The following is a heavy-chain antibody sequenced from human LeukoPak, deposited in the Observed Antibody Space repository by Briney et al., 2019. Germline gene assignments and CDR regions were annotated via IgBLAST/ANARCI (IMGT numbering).Heavy chain of an antibody. CDR3: ARVHGDYGYYYYMDV. CDR2: IIPIFGTA. J-gene: IGHJ6*03. CDR1: GGTFSSYA. Sequence: SVKVSCKASGGTFSSYAISWVRQAPGQGLEWMGGIIPIFGTANYAQKFQGRVTITADKSTSTAYMELGSLRSEDTAVYYCARVHGDYGYYYYMDVWGKGTTVTVSS. D-gene: IGHD4-17*01. V-gene: IGHV1-69*06.